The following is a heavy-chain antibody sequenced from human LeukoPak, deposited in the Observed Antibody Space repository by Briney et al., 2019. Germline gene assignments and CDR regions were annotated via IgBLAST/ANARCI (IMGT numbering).Heavy chain of an antibody. CDR3: STQTD. Sequence: PGGSLRLSCAASGFSLSSSWMSWVRQAPGKGLVWVSRINSDGSSTSHADSVKGRFTISRDNAKNTLYLQMNSLRAEDTAVYYCSTQTDWGQGTLVTVSS. J-gene: IGHJ4*02. V-gene: IGHV3-74*01. CDR1: GFSLSSSW. D-gene: IGHD1-1*01. CDR2: INSDGSST.